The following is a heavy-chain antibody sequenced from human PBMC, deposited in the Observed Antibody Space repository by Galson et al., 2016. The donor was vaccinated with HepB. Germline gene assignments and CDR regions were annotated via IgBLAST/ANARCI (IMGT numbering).Heavy chain of an antibody. V-gene: IGHV3-30*03. CDR2: ISYDGSNK. CDR3: ARGLMAAPGIDY. CDR1: GFTFRNYG. D-gene: IGHD6-13*01. Sequence: SLRLSCAASGFTFRNYGMHWVRQAPGKGLEWVAVISYDGSNKYYADSVKGQFTISRDNSKNTLYLQMNSLRPEDTAVYYCARGLMAAPGIDYWGQGTLVTVSS. J-gene: IGHJ4*02.